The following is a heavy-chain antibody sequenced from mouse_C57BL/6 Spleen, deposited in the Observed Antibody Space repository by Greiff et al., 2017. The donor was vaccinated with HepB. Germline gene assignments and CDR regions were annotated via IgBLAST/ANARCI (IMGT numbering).Heavy chain of an antibody. D-gene: IGHD1-1*01. V-gene: IGHV1-64*01. CDR3: ARSGGSSYHWYFDV. Sequence: VQLQQPGAELVKPGASVKLSCKASGYTFTSYWMHWVKQRPGQGLEWIGMIHPSSGSTNYNEKFKSKATLTVDKSSSTAYMQLSSLTSEDSAVYYCARSGGSSYHWYFDVWGTGTTVTVSS. J-gene: IGHJ1*03. CDR2: IHPSSGST. CDR1: GYTFTSYW.